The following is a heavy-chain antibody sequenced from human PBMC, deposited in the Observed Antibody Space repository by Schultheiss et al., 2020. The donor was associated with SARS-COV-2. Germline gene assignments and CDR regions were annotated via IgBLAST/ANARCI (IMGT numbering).Heavy chain of an antibody. CDR1: GYTLTELS. CDR2: FDPEDGET. J-gene: IGHJ4*02. D-gene: IGHD6-13*01. Sequence: ASVKVSCKVSGYTLTELSMHWVRQAPGKGLEWMGGFDPEDGETIYAQKFQGRVTMTEDTSTDTAYMELSSLRSEDTAVYYCATDRGWGGSSTPFDYWGQGTLVTVSS. CDR3: ATDRGWGGSSTPFDY. V-gene: IGHV1-24*01.